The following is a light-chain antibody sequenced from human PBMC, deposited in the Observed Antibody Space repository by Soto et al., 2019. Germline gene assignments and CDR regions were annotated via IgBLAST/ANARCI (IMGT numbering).Light chain of an antibody. J-gene: IGKJ1*01. CDR3: QKYYCGSET. Sequence: DIPMTQSPSSLSVAVGDRATITCRASQGLRNYLAWYQQKPGKVPKNLIYDASTLQSGVPSRVSGSGSGTDFTLTISSLQPEDVETYYWQKYYCGSETFGQGTKVEIK. V-gene: IGKV1-27*01. CDR2: DAS. CDR1: QGLRNY.